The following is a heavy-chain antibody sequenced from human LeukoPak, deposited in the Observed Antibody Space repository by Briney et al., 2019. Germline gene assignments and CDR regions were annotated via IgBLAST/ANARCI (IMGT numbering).Heavy chain of an antibody. CDR3: ARHYYDSSGQFDY. CDR2: IYHSRST. CDR1: GGSISSSNW. J-gene: IGHJ4*02. D-gene: IGHD3-22*01. Sequence: PSGTLSLTCAVSGGSISSSNWWSWVRQPPGERLEWLGEIYHSRSTNYNPSLKSRVTISVDKSTNQFSLKLSSVTAADTAVYYCARHYYDSSGQFDYWGQGTLVTVSS. V-gene: IGHV4-4*02.